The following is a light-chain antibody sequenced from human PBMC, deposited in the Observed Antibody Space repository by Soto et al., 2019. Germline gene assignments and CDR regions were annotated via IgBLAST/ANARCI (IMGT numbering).Light chain of an antibody. V-gene: IGKV3-15*01. CDR3: QHYNNWPPWT. CDR2: GES. Sequence: EIVMTQSPATLSVSPGERATLSCRASQSVSSNLAWYQQKPGQAPRLLIYGESTRATGIPARFSGSGSGTEFTLIISSLQSEDFAVYYCQHYNNWPPWTFGQGTKVEIK. J-gene: IGKJ1*01. CDR1: QSVSSN.